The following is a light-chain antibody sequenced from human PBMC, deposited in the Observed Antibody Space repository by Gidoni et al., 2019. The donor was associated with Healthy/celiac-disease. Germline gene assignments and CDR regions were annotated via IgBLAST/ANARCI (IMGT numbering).Light chain of an antibody. Sequence: DIGLTQSPGTLSLSPGERATLSCRASQSVSSSYLAWYQQQPGQAPRLLIYGASSRATGIPDRFSGSRSGTDFTLTISRLEPEDFAVYYWQQYGSSPVTFGQGTKVEIK. J-gene: IGKJ1*01. CDR2: GAS. V-gene: IGKV3-20*01. CDR1: QSVSSSY. CDR3: QQYGSSPVT.